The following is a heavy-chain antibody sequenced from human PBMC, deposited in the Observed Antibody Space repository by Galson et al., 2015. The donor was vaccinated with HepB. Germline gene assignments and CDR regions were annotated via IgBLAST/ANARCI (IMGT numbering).Heavy chain of an antibody. D-gene: IGHD3-3*01. CDR1: GGTFSSYA. J-gene: IGHJ4*02. CDR2: IIPIFGIA. Sequence: SVKVSCKASGGTFSSYAISWVRQAPGQGLEWMGGIIPIFGIANYAQKFQGRVTITADESTSTAYMELSSLRSEDTAVYYCARAKRGFGVVIWAFDYWGQGTQVTVSS. V-gene: IGHV1-69*13. CDR3: ARAKRGFGVVIWAFDY.